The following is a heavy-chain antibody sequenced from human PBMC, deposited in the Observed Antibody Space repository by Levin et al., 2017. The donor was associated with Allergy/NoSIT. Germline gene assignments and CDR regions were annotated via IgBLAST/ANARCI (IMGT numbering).Heavy chain of an antibody. CDR2: IYSGGST. D-gene: IGHD6-13*01. Sequence: GESLKISCAASGFTVSSNYMSWVRQAPGKGMEWVSVIYSGGSTDYADSVKGRFTITRDNSKNTLYLQMNSLRAEDTAVYYCARDSSYSSSWSHRGQGTVVTVSS. CDR1: GFTVSSNY. J-gene: IGHJ4*02. CDR3: ARDSSYSSSWSH. V-gene: IGHV3-53*01.